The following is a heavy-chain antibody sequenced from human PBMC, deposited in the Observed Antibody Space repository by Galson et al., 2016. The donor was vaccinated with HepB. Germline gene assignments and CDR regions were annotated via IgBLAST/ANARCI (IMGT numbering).Heavy chain of an antibody. CDR1: GGTFSSDA. CDR3: TRGKGSSWFSGFDY. V-gene: IGHV1-69*06. Sequence: SVKVSCKASGGTFSSDAFSWVRQAPGQGLEWMGGIIPVFGTGNYAQRFQGRVTITADKSTSTAYMELTSLRSEDTAVYYCTRGKGSSWFSGFDYWGQGTLVTVSS. CDR2: IIPVFGTG. D-gene: IGHD6-13*01. J-gene: IGHJ4*02.